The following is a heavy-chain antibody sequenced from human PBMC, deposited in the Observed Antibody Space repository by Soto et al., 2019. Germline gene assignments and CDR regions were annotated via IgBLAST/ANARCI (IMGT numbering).Heavy chain of an antibody. Sequence: GGSLRLSCAASGFTVSSNYMSWVRQAPGKGLEWVSVIYSGGSTYYADSVKGRFTISRDNSKNTLYLQMNSLRAEDTAVYYCERGRSSSCFDYWGQGTLVTVSS. CDR2: IYSGGST. D-gene: IGHD6-13*01. CDR1: GFTVSSNY. J-gene: IGHJ4*02. V-gene: IGHV3-53*01. CDR3: ERGRSSSCFDY.